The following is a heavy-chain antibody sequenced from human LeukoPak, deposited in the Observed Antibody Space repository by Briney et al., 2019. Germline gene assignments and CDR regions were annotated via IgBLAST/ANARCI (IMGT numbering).Heavy chain of an antibody. CDR1: GGTFSSYA. CDR3: ARDGVPDCSGGSCYLLDWYFDL. V-gene: IGHV1-69*06. Sequence: GASVKVSCKASGGTFSSYAISWVRQAPGQGLEWMGGIIPIFGTANYAQKFQGRVTITADKSTSTAYMELSSLRSEDTAVYYCARDGVPDCSGGSCYLLDWYFDLWGRGTLVTVSS. D-gene: IGHD2-15*01. J-gene: IGHJ2*01. CDR2: IIPIFGTA.